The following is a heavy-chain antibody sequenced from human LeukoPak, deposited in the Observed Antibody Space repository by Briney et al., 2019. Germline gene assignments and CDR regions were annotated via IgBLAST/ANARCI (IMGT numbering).Heavy chain of an antibody. Sequence: ASVKVSCTASGGTFSSYAISWVRQAPGQGLEWMGGIIPIFGTANYAQKFQGRVTITADESTSTAYMELSSLRSEDTAVYYCARDRYCGGDCPPDYWGQGTLVTVSS. V-gene: IGHV1-69*01. CDR1: GGTFSSYA. CDR3: ARDRYCGGDCPPDY. CDR2: IIPIFGTA. D-gene: IGHD2-21*02. J-gene: IGHJ4*02.